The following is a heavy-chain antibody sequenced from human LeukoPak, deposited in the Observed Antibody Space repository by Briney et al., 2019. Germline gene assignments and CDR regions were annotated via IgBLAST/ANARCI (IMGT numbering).Heavy chain of an antibody. CDR3: ARGFGESSAWYSGGFDY. CDR2: INTNTGNP. J-gene: IGHJ4*02. Sequence: ASVKVSCKTSGYTFTHHAMNWVRQAPGQGLEWMGWINTNTGNPMYAQGFTGRFVFSLDTSVSTAYLQISSLKAEDTAVYYCARGFGESSAWYSGGFDYWGQGTLVTVSS. D-gene: IGHD6-19*01. CDR1: GYTFTHHA. V-gene: IGHV7-4-1*02.